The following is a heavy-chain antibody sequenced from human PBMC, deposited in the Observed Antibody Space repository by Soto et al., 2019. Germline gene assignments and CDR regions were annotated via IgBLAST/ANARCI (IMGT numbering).Heavy chain of an antibody. CDR2: IYYSGRT. D-gene: IGHD4-17*01. J-gene: IGHJ4*02. CDR3: ARKATLTTGVDY. CDR1: GGSISSGGYY. Sequence: QVQLQESGPGLVKPSQTLSLTCTVSGGSISSGGYYWSWIRQHPGKGLEWSGYIYYSGRTYYNPSLNSRVTISVDTSKTQFSLKLRSVTAADTAVYYCARKATLTTGVDYWGQGTLVTVSS. V-gene: IGHV4-31*03.